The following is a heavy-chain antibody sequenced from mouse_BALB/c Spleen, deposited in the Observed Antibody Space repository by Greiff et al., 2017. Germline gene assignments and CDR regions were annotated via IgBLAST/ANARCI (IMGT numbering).Heavy chain of an antibody. CDR2: IRNKANGYTT. V-gene: IGHV7-3*02. Sequence: EVQVVESGGGLVQPGGSLRLSCATSGFTFTDYYMSWVRQPPGKALEWLGFIRNKANGYTTEYSASVKGRFTISRDNSQSILYLQMNTLRAEDSATYYCARDYYGNWGQGTLVTVSA. D-gene: IGHD1-1*01. CDR3: ARDYYGN. CDR1: GFTFTDYY. J-gene: IGHJ3*01.